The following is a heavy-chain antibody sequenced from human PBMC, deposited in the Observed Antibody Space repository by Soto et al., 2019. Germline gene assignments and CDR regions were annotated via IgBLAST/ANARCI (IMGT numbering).Heavy chain of an antibody. V-gene: IGHV3-30-3*01. J-gene: IGHJ6*02. CDR3: ARPAATVIYYSGMDV. CDR1: GFTFSNYA. Sequence: PGGSLRLSCAASGFTFSNYAMHWVRQAPGKRLEWVAIISFDGSNEHYADSVQGRFTISRDNSENTLYLQMNSLRADDTAVYYCARPAATVIYYSGMDVWGQGTTVTVSS. CDR2: ISFDGSNE. D-gene: IGHD2-2*01.